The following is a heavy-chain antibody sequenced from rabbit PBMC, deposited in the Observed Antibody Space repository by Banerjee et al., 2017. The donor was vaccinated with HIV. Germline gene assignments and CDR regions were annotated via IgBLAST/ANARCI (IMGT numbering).Heavy chain of an antibody. Sequence: QSLEESGGDLVKPGASLTLTCTASGFSFSSSHYMCWVRQAPGKGLEWIACIYGGSSGSTYYANWAKGRFTISKASSTTVTLQMTSLTAADTATYFCARGIYAGSSYGIYYFNLWGPGTLVTVS. V-gene: IGHV1S40*01. D-gene: IGHD8-1*01. CDR1: GFSFSSSHY. CDR3: ARGIYAGSSYGIYYFNL. J-gene: IGHJ4*01. CDR2: IYGGSSGST.